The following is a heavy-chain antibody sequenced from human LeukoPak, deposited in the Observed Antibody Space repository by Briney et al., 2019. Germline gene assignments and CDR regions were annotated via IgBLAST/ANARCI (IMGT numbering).Heavy chain of an antibody. D-gene: IGHD3-3*01. Sequence: EGSLRLSCAASGFTFSNAWMSWVRQAPGKGLEWVGRIKSKTDGGTTDYAAPVKGRFTISRDDSKNTLYLQMNSLKTEDTAAYYCTTATSYYDFWSGYLYWGQGTLVTVSS. CDR3: TTATSYYDFWSGYLY. V-gene: IGHV3-15*01. CDR1: GFTFSNAW. J-gene: IGHJ4*02. CDR2: IKSKTDGGTT.